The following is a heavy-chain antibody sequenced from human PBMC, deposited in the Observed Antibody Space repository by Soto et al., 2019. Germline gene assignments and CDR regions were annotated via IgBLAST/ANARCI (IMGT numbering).Heavy chain of an antibody. D-gene: IGHD5-18*01. CDR3: ASLTYSYVIDY. CDR2: IYYSGST. V-gene: IGHV4-39*01. J-gene: IGHJ4*02. CDR1: GGSISSSSYY. Sequence: QLQLQESGPGLVKPSETLSLTCTVSGGSISSSSYYWGWIRQPPGKGLEWIGSIYYSGSTYYNPSLKSRVTISVDTSKNQFSLKLSSVTAADTAVYYCASLTYSYVIDYWGQGTLVTVSS.